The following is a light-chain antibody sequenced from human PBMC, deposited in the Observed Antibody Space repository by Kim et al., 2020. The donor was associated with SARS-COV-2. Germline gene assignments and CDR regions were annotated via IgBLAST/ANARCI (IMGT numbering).Light chain of an antibody. CDR1: VLGNKY. V-gene: IGLV3-1*01. J-gene: IGLJ3*02. Sequence: SYELTQPPSVSVSPGQTATIPCSGDVLGNKYISWYQHMPGQSPVLLIYEDTKRPSGIPERFSGSNSGNTATLTISGTQTIDEADYYCQAWDSSTWVFGGGTQLTVL. CDR3: QAWDSSTWV. CDR2: EDT.